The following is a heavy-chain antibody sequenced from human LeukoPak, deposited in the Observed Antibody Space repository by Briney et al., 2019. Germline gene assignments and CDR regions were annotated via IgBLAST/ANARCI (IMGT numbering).Heavy chain of an antibody. J-gene: IGHJ6*03. Sequence: ASVKVSCKASGYTFTGYYMQWVRQAPGQGLEWMGWINPNSGGTNYAQKFQGRVTMTRDTSISTAYMELSRLRSDDTAVYYCARDHEPMGAYYYYMDVWGKGTTVTISS. CDR1: GYTFTGYY. V-gene: IGHV1-2*02. CDR3: ARDHEPMGAYYYYMDV. D-gene: IGHD3-10*01. CDR2: INPNSGGT.